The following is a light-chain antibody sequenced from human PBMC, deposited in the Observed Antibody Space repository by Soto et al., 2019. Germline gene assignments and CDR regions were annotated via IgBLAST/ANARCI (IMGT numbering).Light chain of an antibody. J-gene: IGLJ2*01. CDR2: DVS. V-gene: IGLV2-11*01. CDR3: CSYAGSYTGV. Sequence: QSALTQPRSVSGSPGQSVTISCTGTSSDVGGYNYVSWYQQHPGKAPKLMIYDVSKRPSGVSDRFSGSKSGNTASLTISGLQAEDEADYYCCSYAGSYTGVFGGGTQLTVL. CDR1: SSDVGGYNY.